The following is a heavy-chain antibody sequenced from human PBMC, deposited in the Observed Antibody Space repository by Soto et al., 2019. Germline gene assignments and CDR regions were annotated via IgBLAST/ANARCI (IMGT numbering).Heavy chain of an antibody. Sequence: SETLSLTCTVSGGSISSGGYYWSWIRQHPGKGLEWIAYIYYSGSTYFNPSLKGRISISVDTSKNQFSLNLSSVTAADTAVYYCAASLVARRFDYWGQGTPVTVSS. CDR2: IYYSGST. CDR3: AASLVARRFDY. J-gene: IGHJ4*02. V-gene: IGHV4-31*03. D-gene: IGHD6-6*01. CDR1: GGSISSGGYY.